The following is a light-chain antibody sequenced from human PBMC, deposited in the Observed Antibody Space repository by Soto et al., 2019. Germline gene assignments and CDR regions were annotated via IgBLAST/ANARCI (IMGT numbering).Light chain of an antibody. CDR1: QSVSSY. CDR2: DAS. V-gene: IGKV3-11*01. J-gene: IGKJ5*01. CDR3: EQRSNWIS. Sequence: ERVFTQSPATLSLSPGERATLSCRASQSVSSYLAWYQQKPGQAPRLLSYDASNRATGIPARFSGSGSGTDFTLTISSLEPDDFAVYYCEQRSNWISFGEGARPEIK.